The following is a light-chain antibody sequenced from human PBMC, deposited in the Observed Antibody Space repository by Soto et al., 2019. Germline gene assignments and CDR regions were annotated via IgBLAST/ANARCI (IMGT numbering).Light chain of an antibody. CDR2: DVS. CDR1: SSDVGGYNN. CDR3: SSYTSSSLYV. J-gene: IGLJ1*01. Sequence: QSALTQPASVSGSPGQSITISCTGTSSDVGGYNNVSWYQQHPVKAPKLMIYDVSNRPSGVSNRFSGSKSGNTASLTISGLQAEDEADYYCSSYTSSSLYVFGTGTKLTVL. V-gene: IGLV2-14*01.